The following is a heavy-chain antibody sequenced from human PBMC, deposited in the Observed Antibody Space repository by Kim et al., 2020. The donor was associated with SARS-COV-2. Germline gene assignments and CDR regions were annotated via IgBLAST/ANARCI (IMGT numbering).Heavy chain of an antibody. Sequence: ASVKVSCKASGYTFTSYYMHWVRQAPGQGLEWMGIINPSGGSTSYAQKFQGRVTMTRDTSTSTVYMELSSLRSEDTAVYYCARDTELLWFGELLSRYYYYGMDVWGQGTTVTVSS. J-gene: IGHJ6*02. CDR2: INPSGGST. CDR3: ARDTELLWFGELLSRYYYYGMDV. CDR1: GYTFTSYY. V-gene: IGHV1-46*01. D-gene: IGHD3-10*01.